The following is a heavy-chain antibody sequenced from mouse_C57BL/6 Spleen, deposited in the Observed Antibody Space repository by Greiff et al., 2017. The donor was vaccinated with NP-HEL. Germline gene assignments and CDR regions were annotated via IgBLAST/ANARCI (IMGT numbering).Heavy chain of an antibody. V-gene: IGHV1-39*01. Sequence: VQLQQSGPELVKPGASVKISCKASGYSFTDYNMNWVKQSNGKSLEWIGVINPNYGTTSYNQKFKGKATLTVDQSSSTAYMQLNSLTSEDSAVYYCARDRVLTTVVATPYAMDYWGQGTSVTVAS. CDR2: INPNYGTT. CDR1: GYSFTDYN. CDR3: ARDRVLTTVVATPYAMDY. J-gene: IGHJ4*01. D-gene: IGHD1-1*01.